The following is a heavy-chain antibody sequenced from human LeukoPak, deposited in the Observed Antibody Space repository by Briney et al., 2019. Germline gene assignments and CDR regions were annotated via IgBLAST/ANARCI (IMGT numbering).Heavy chain of an antibody. CDR2: IHEDGSDK. J-gene: IGHJ3*02. CDR3: ARTLRLGTPRAFDI. D-gene: IGHD1-14*01. CDR1: GFTFSSYW. Sequence: GRSLRLSCVVSGFTFSSYWMNWVRQAPGKGLEWVANIHEDGSDKYYVDSVKGRFTISRDNAKNSLYLQMNSLRAEDTALYYCARTLRLGTPRAFDIWGRGTMVTVSS. V-gene: IGHV3-7*05.